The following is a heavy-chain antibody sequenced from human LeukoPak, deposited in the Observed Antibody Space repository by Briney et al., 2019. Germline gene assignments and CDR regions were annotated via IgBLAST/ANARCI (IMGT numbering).Heavy chain of an antibody. Sequence: SETLSLTCTVSGGSISSYYWSWIRQPPGKGLEWIGYIYYSGSTNYNPSLESRVTISVDTSKNQFSLKLSSVTAADTAVYYCARGVRIDIVGATEYYFDYWGQGTLVTVSS. D-gene: IGHD1-26*01. CDR2: IYYSGST. V-gene: IGHV4-59*01. CDR1: GGSISSYY. J-gene: IGHJ4*02. CDR3: ARGVRIDIVGATEYYFDY.